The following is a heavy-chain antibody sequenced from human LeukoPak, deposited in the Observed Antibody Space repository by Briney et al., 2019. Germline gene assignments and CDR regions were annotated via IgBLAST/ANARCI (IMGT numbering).Heavy chain of an antibody. CDR1: GLTFSSHW. D-gene: IGHD3-22*01. J-gene: IGHJ4*02. V-gene: IGHV3-74*01. Sequence: SGGSLRLSCAASGLTFSSHWMHWVRQAPGKGLVWVSRITNDGSSTTYADSVKGRFTISRDNAKNMLYLQVNSLRAEDTAVYYCAREGSDSSVHLDYWGQGTLVTVSS. CDR2: ITNDGSST. CDR3: AREGSDSSVHLDY.